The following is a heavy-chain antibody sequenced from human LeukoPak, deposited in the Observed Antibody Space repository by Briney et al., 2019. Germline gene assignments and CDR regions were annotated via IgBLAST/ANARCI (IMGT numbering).Heavy chain of an antibody. CDR3: AREASSSWYSYYFDY. D-gene: IGHD6-13*01. J-gene: IGHJ4*02. CDR1: GFTFSSYW. V-gene: IGHV3-74*01. CDR2: INSDGSST. Sequence: GGSLRLSCAASGFTFSSYWMPWGRQAPGKGLVWVSRINSDGSSTSYADSVKGRFTISRDNAKNTLYLQMNSLRAEDTAVYYCAREASSSWYSYYFDYWGQGTLVTVSS.